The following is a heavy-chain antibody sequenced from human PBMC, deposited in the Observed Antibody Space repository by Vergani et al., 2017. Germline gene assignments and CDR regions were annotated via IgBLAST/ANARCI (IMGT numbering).Heavy chain of an antibody. Sequence: QVQLVQSGAEVKKPGASVKVSCKASGYTFTGYYMHWVRQAPGQGLEWMGWINPNSGGTNYAQKFQGWVTMTRDTSISTAYMELSRLRSDDTAVYYCARVDGSTAADYYYYGMDVWGQGTTVTVSS. V-gene: IGHV1-2*04. D-gene: IGHD2-2*01. J-gene: IGHJ6*02. CDR3: ARVDGSTAADYYYYGMDV. CDR2: INPNSGGT. CDR1: GYTFTGYY.